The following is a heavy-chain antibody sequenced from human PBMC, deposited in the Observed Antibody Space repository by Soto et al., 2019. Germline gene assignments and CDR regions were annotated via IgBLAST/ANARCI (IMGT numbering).Heavy chain of an antibody. CDR3: ARDPYYDTRGSTLDY. J-gene: IGHJ4*02. CDR2: ITPLLTIT. Sequence: QVQLVQSGAEVKKPGSSVKVSCKASGGSFTSYTFNWVRQVPGQGLEWMGGITPLLTITKYAQKFQGRVTITADRSTRTAYMELSSLRSEDTAVYYCARDPYYDTRGSTLDYWGQGTLVTVSS. D-gene: IGHD3-22*01. V-gene: IGHV1-69*08. CDR1: GGSFTSYT.